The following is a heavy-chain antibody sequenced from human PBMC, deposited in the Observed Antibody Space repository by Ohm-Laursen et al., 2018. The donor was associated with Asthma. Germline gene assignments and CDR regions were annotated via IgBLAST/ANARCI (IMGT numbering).Heavy chain of an antibody. J-gene: IGHJ3*01. CDR1: GFTFSAHY. CDR2: IRSKAQSYTT. V-gene: IGHV3-72*01. CDR3: ARDLLNWDAAFDV. D-gene: IGHD1-26*01. Sequence: SLRLSCAASGFTFSAHYMDWVRQAPGKGLEWVGRIRSKAQSYTTEYAASVKGRFTISRDDSKNSLYLQMNSLQTEDTALYYCARDLLNWDAAFDVWGQGTMVTVSP.